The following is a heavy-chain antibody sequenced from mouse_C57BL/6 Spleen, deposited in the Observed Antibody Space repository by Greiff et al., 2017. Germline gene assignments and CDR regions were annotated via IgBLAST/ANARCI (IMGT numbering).Heavy chain of an antibody. CDR1: GFTFSDYC. Sequence: EVKLMESGGGLVQPGGSLKLSCAASGFTFSDYCMYWVRQTPEKRLEWVAYISNGGGSTYYPDPVKGRFTISRDNDKNTLYQQMSRLKSEDTAKYYCASRWLIRGYAMDEWGQGTTVTVSS. J-gene: IGHJ4*01. CDR3: ASRWLIRGYAMDE. CDR2: ISNGGGST. V-gene: IGHV5-12*01. D-gene: IGHD2-3*01.